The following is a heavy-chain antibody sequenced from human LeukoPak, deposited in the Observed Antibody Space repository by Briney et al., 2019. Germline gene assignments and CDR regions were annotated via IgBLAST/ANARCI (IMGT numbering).Heavy chain of an antibody. D-gene: IGHD1-7*01. CDR3: AKVWNYAR. J-gene: IGHJ4*02. V-gene: IGHV4-39*07. CDR1: GGSISSSSYY. CDR2: IYYSGST. Sequence: QASETLSLTCTVSGGSISSSSYYWGWIRQPPGKGLEWIGSIYYSGSTYYNPSLKSRVTISVDTSKNQFSLKLSSVTAADTAVYYCAKVWNYARWGQGTLVTVSS.